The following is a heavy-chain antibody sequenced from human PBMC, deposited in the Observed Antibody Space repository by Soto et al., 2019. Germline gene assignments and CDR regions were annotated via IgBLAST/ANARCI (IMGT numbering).Heavy chain of an antibody. D-gene: IGHD2-2*02. CDR1: GYSFTSYW. Sequence: EVQLVQSGAEVKKPGESLKISCKGSGYSFTSYWIGWVRQMPGKGLEWLGIIYPGDSHTRYSPSFQGQVTISADKSISTAYLQWNSLKASDTAIYYCARQGYCSTTACSTVDYWGQGTLVTVSS. J-gene: IGHJ4*02. V-gene: IGHV5-51*01. CDR3: ARQGYCSTTACSTVDY. CDR2: IYPGDSHT.